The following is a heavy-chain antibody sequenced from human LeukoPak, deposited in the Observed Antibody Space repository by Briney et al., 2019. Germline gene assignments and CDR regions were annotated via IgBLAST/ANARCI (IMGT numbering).Heavy chain of an antibody. CDR1: GYTFTSYG. CDR3: AKNIVVVPAAMENWFDP. CDR2: ISAYNGNT. Sequence: ASVKVSCKVSGYTFTSYGISWVRQAPGQGLEWMGWISAYNGNTNYAQKLQGRVTMTTDTSTSTAYMELRSLRSDDTAVYYCAKNIVVVPAAMENWFDPWGQGTLVTVSS. D-gene: IGHD2-2*01. J-gene: IGHJ5*02. V-gene: IGHV1-18*01.